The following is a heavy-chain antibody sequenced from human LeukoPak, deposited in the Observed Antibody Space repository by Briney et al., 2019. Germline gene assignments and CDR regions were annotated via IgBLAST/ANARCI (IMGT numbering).Heavy chain of an antibody. CDR3: ARHGSITMVRGRLRYYYMDV. CDR2: IYSGGST. V-gene: IGHV3-66*04. Sequence: GGSLRLSCPASGFSFSNYAFHWVRQAPGKGLEWVSVIYSGGSTYYAGSVKGRFTISRDNSKNTLYLQMNSLRAEDTAVYYCARHGSITMVRGRLRYYYMDVWGKGTTVTISS. D-gene: IGHD3-10*01. CDR1: GFSFSNYA. J-gene: IGHJ6*03.